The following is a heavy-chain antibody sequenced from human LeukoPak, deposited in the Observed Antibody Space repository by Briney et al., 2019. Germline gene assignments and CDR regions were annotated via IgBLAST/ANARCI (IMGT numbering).Heavy chain of an antibody. CDR1: GFTFTNYW. D-gene: IGHD3-3*01. CDR3: ARDPDWSGYIDY. V-gene: IGHV3-74*01. CDR2: IDIDGTGT. J-gene: IGHJ4*02. Sequence: GGSLRLSCAASGFTFTNYWMHWVRQAPGKGLVWVSRIDIDGTGTSYADSVKGRFTISRDNAKNTVSLQMNSLKAEDTAVYYCARDPDWSGYIDYWGQGTLVTVSS.